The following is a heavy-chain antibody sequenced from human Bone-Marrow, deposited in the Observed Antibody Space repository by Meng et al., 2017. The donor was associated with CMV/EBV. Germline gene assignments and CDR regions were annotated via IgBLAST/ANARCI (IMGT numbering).Heavy chain of an antibody. CDR2: ISSSGSTI. J-gene: IGHJ3*02. Sequence: GESLKISCAASGFTFSSYEMNWVRQAPGKGLEWVSYISSSGSTIYYADSVKGRFTISRDNAKNSLYLQMNSLRAEDTAVYYCARVQGIAAAGRAFDIWGQGTMVTVSS. CDR3: ARVQGIAAAGRAFDI. CDR1: GFTFSSYE. D-gene: IGHD6-13*01. V-gene: IGHV3-48*03.